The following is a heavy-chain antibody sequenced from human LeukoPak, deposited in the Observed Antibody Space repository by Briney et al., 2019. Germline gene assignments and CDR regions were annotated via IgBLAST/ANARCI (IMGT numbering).Heavy chain of an antibody. CDR3: ARTTSSGWSRFFDF. Sequence: SQTLSLTCAISGDSVSSNSAAWNWIRQSPSRGLEWLGRTYYRSKWYNDYAVSVKSRITINPDTSKSQFSLQLNSVTAADTAVYYCARTTSSGWSRFFDFWSQGSLVTVSS. D-gene: IGHD6-19*01. V-gene: IGHV6-1*01. CDR1: GDSVSSNSAA. J-gene: IGHJ4*02. CDR2: TYYRSKWYN.